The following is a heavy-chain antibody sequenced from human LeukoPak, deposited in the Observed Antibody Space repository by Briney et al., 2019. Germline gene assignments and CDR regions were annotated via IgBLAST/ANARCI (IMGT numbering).Heavy chain of an antibody. Sequence: GGSLRLSCAASGFTFSDYSMNWVRQAPGKGLEWVSVIYSGGSTYYADSVKGRFTISRDNSKNTLYLQMNSLRAEDTAVYYCARDESYCGGDCYYAFDIWGQGTMVTVSS. CDR1: GFTFSDYS. D-gene: IGHD2-21*02. CDR2: IYSGGST. V-gene: IGHV3-66*01. J-gene: IGHJ3*02. CDR3: ARDESYCGGDCYYAFDI.